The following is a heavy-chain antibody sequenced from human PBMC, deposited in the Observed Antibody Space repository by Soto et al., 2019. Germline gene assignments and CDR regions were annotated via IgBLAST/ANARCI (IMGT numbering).Heavy chain of an antibody. D-gene: IGHD4-17*01. CDR1: GGSFSGYY. CDR2: IKHSGST. J-gene: IGHJ4*02. Sequence: SETLCLTCAVDGGSFSGYYWSWIRQPPGKGLEWIGEIKHSGSTNYNPSLKSRVTISVDTSKNQFSLKLSSVTAADTAVYYCARGVPYSDYSYFDYWGQGTLVTVSS. V-gene: IGHV4-34*01. CDR3: ARGVPYSDYSYFDY.